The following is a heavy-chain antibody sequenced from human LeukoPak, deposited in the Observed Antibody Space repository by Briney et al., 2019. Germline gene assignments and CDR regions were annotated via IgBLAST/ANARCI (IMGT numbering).Heavy chain of an antibody. CDR3: ASLYSSSSGSLDY. CDR2: IYYSGST. Sequence: PSETLSLTCTVSGGSISSSSYYWGWIRQPPGKGLEWIGSIYYSGSTYYNPSLKSRVTISVDTSKNQFSLKLSSVTAADTAVYYCASLYSSSSGSLDYWGQGTLVTVSS. J-gene: IGHJ4*02. D-gene: IGHD6-6*01. V-gene: IGHV4-39*01. CDR1: GGSISSSSYY.